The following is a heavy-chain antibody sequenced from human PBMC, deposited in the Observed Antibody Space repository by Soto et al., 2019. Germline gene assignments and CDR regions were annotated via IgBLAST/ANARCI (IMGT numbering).Heavy chain of an antibody. Sequence: SVKVSCKVSGGTFINYAISWVRHAPGQGLEWMGGILTMYGTSNYAQKFHGRVTISADASTTTSYMELSSLTSEDTAVYYCARAGYNSSYHNWLDPWGQGTQVTVSS. CDR2: ILTMYGTS. D-gene: IGHD3-22*01. CDR1: GGTFINYA. CDR3: ARAGYNSSYHNWLDP. V-gene: IGHV1-69*13. J-gene: IGHJ5*02.